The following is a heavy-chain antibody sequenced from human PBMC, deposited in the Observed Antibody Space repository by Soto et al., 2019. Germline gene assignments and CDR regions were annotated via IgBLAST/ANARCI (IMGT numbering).Heavy chain of an antibody. V-gene: IGHV4-59*01. D-gene: IGHD4-17*01. Sequence: QVQLQESGPGLVKPSETLSLTCTVSGGSISNYYWSWIRQPPGKGLGWIGYIYYSGSTNYNPSLKSRVTISVDTSKNQFSLKLNSVTAADTAVYYCARVNYGNYYFYYGMDVWGQGTTVTVSS. CDR2: IYYSGST. J-gene: IGHJ6*02. CDR3: ARVNYGNYYFYYGMDV. CDR1: GGSISNYY.